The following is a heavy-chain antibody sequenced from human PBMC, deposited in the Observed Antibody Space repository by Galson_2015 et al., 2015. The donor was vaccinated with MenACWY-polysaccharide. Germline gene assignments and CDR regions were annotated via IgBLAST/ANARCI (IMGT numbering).Heavy chain of an antibody. CDR1: GFTFSSYA. CDR3: VKASYTGYERASGY. D-gene: IGHD5-12*01. CDR2: INSNGGST. Sequence: SLRLSCAASGFTFSSYAMHWVRQAPGKGLEYVSAINSNGGSTYYADSVKGRFTISRDNSKNTLYLQMSSLRAEDTAVYYCVKASYTGYERASGYWGQGTLVTVSS. J-gene: IGHJ4*02. V-gene: IGHV3-64D*08.